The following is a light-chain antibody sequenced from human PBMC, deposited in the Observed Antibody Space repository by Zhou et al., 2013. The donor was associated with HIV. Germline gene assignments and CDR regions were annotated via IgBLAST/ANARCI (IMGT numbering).Light chain of an antibody. CDR2: DDT. CDR1: DIGSKS. V-gene: IGLV3-21*02. J-gene: IGLJ3*02. Sequence: SYVLTQPPSVSVAPGQTARVTCGGNDIGSKSVHWYQQKPSQAPVLVVYDDTDRPSGIPERFSGSNSGNTATLTITRVEAGDEADYYCQVWDRSSDQWVFGGGTKLTVL. CDR3: QVWDRSSDQWV.